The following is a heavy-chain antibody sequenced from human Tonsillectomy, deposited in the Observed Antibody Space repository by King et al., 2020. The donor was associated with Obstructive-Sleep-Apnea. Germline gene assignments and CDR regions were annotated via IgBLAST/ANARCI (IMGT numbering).Heavy chain of an antibody. J-gene: IGHJ4*02. Sequence: VQLVESGGALIQTGGSLRLSCAASGLIFSNYAMSWVRQAPGKGLEWVSGIGGSTTGTFYADSVKGRFTTSRDNSRKTLYLQMNSLRVEDTAVYYCAKHMFESFAEISDWGLGTLVTVPS. CDR3: AKHMFESFAEISD. V-gene: IGHV3-23*04. CDR2: IGGSTTGT. D-gene: IGHD3-10*01. CDR1: GLIFSNYA.